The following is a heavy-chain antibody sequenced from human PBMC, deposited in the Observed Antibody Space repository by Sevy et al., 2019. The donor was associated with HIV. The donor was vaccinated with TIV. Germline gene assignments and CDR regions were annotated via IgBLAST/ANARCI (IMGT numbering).Heavy chain of an antibody. D-gene: IGHD2-2*01. Sequence: GESLKISCAASGFTFSTYWMHWVRQVPGKGLVWISRINSDGSGTTYACSVKGRFTISRDNAKNTLYLQMNSLRVEDTAVYYCARMNIPAAEWGQGILVTVSS. V-gene: IGHV3-74*01. CDR3: ARMNIPAAE. CDR2: INSDGSGT. CDR1: GFTFSTYW. J-gene: IGHJ4*02.